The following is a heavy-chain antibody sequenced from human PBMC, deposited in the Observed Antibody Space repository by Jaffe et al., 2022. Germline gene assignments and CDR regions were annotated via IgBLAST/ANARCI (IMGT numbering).Heavy chain of an antibody. J-gene: IGHJ3*02. CDR1: GGSISSSSYY. CDR3: ARLRVLYWWSPSHPADAFDI. Sequence: QLQLQESGPGLVKPSETLSLTCTVSGGSISSSSYYWGWIRQPPGKGLEWIGSIYYSGSTYYNPSLKSRVTISVDTSKNQFSLKLSSVTAADTAVYYCARLRVLYWWSPSHPADAFDIWGQGTMVTVSS. V-gene: IGHV4-39*01. CDR2: IYYSGST. D-gene: IGHD2-8*02.